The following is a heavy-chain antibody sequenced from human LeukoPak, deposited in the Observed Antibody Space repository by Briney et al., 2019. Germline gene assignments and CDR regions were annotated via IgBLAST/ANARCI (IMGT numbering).Heavy chain of an antibody. J-gene: IGHJ6*03. V-gene: IGHV5-51*01. CDR2: IYPGDSDT. CDR3: ARFWDDFWSGYQDYYYYYMDV. CDR1: GYSFTSYW. D-gene: IGHD3-3*01. Sequence: GESLKISCKGSGYSFTSYWIGWVRQMPGKGLEWMGIIYPGDSDTRYSPSFQGQVTISADKSISTAYLQWSSLKASDTAMYYCARFWDDFWSGYQDYYYYYMDVWGKGTTVTVSS.